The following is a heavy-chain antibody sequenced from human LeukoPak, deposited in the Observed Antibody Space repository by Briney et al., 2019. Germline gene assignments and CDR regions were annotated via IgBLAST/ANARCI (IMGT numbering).Heavy chain of an antibody. CDR2: FYSGGST. J-gene: IGHJ3*02. Sequence: GGPLSLPCAPSGFPVSSNNMSWARKAPGKGREGVSFFYSGGSTYYADSVKGRFTISRDNSKNTLYLQMNSLRAEDTAVYYCARTYYDFWSAPRGGAFDIWGQGAMVTVSS. CDR1: GFPVSSNN. CDR3: ARTYYDFWSAPRGGAFDI. D-gene: IGHD3-3*01. V-gene: IGHV3-53*01.